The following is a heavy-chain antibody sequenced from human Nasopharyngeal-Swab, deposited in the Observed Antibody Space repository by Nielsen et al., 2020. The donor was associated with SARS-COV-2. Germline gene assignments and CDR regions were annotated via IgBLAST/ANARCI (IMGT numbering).Heavy chain of an antibody. CDR1: GGSISSGGYY. CDR2: IYYSGST. D-gene: IGHD6-13*01. CDR3: ARQRGIAAAGTGGYYFDY. J-gene: IGHJ4*02. V-gene: IGHV4-31*03. Sequence: LRLSCTVSGGSISSGGYYWSWIRQHPGKGLEWIGYIYYSGSTYYNPSLKSRVTISVDTSKNQFSLKLSSVTAADTAVYYCARQRGIAAAGTGGYYFDYWGQGTLVTVSS.